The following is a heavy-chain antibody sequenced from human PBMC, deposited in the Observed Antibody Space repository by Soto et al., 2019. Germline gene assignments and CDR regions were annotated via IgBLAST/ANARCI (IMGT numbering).Heavy chain of an antibody. CDR1: GYTFTSYG. V-gene: IGHV1-18*01. CDR3: ARGIGGWFGVAYYYGMDV. CDR2: ISPYNGNT. J-gene: IGHJ6*02. D-gene: IGHD3-10*01. Sequence: QVQLVQSGAEVKKPGASVKVSCKASGYTFTSYGISWVRQAPGQGLEWMGWISPYNGNTNYAQKLQGRVTMTTDTSTSTAYMDLRSLRSDDTAVYDCARGIGGWFGVAYYYGMDVWGQGTTVTVSS.